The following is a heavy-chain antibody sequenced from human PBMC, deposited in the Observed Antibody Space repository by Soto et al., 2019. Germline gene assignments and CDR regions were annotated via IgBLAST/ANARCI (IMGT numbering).Heavy chain of an antibody. V-gene: IGHV4-34*01. D-gene: IGHD6-6*01. J-gene: IGHJ4*02. CDR2: ISPSGTT. CDR1: RGTLSVSY. CDR3: ARAPKVSGSAQTRPDF. Sequence: PSDTMSLTCSLYRGTLSVSYWSWIRQPPGKGLEWIGEISPSGTTNYSPSLKSRVSISVDTSKNQFSLNLTSLTAADTAVYYCARAPKVSGSAQTRPDFWGQGSLVTVSS.